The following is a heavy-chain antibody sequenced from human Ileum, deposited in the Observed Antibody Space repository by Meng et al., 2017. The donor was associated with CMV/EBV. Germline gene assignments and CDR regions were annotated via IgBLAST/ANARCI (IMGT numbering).Heavy chain of an antibody. CDR3: AKTGHPNGANFDY. Sequence: CAASGVTFSAYGMRWVRQAPGKGLEWVSTIIGSGASTYYADSVKGRFTISRDNSKNTLYPQMNSLRADDTAMYFCAKTGHPNGANFDYWGRGTLVTVSS. J-gene: IGHJ4*02. D-gene: IGHD1-1*01. CDR2: IIGSGAST. CDR1: GVTFSAYG. V-gene: IGHV3-23*01.